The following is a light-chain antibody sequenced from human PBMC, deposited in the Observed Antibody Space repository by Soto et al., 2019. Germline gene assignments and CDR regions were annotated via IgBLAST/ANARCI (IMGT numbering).Light chain of an antibody. CDR1: QSISTW. J-gene: IGKJ2*01. Sequence: DIQMTQSPSTLSASVGDRVTITCRASQSISTWLAWYKQKPGNAPNLLIYKASSLQSGVPSRFSGSGFGTDFTLTISSLQPDDSGIYYCQQYSSYLYTFGQGTKLEIK. CDR3: QQYSSYLYT. CDR2: KAS. V-gene: IGKV1-5*03.